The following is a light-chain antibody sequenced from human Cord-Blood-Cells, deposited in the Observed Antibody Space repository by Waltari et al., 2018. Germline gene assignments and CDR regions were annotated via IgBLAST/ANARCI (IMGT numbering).Light chain of an antibody. Sequence: QSALPQPAPVSGSPGQSITIPCTGTSSDVVGINYVSWYQQHPGKAPKLMIYDVSKRPSGVSKRFSGYKSGNTASLTISGLQAEDEADYYCSSYTSSSTLVFGTGTKVTVL. V-gene: IGLV2-14*01. J-gene: IGLJ1*01. CDR2: DVS. CDR1: SSDVVGINY. CDR3: SSYTSSSTLV.